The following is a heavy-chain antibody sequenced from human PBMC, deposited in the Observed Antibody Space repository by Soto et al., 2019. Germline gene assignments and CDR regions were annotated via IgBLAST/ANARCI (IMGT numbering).Heavy chain of an antibody. J-gene: IGHJ4*02. Sequence: QVPLVESGGGVVQPGRSLRLSFAVSGFTVSTYGMHWVRQAPGKGLEWVAVISRDGGTKYYADSVKGRFTISRDNSRNTLFLEMNSLRSDDMAVYYCTGEVASGYWGQGTLVTVSS. CDR2: ISRDGGTK. D-gene: IGHD2-8*02. CDR1: GFTVSTYG. CDR3: TGEVASGY. V-gene: IGHV3-30*03.